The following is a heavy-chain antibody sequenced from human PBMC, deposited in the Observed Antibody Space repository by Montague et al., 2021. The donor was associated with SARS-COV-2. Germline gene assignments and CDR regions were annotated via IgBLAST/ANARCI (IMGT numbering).Heavy chain of an antibody. CDR1: GDSISNSYYY. CDR2: IYYSGSI. J-gene: IGHJ4*02. CDR3: ARHLRAIRWAWANSRNPH. V-gene: IGHV4-39*01. Sequence: SETLSLTCIVSGDSISNSYYYWDWIRQPPGKGLEWVGTIYYSGSIYYNPSLKSRLTISLDTSRNQFSLKLTSVTAADTAVYYCARHLRAIRWAWANSRNPHWGQGTLVTVSS. D-gene: IGHD3-16*01.